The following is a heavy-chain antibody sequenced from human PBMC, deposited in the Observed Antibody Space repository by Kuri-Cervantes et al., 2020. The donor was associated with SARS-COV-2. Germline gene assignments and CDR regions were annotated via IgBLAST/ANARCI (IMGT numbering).Heavy chain of an antibody. CDR2: ISYDGSNK. Sequence: GESLKISCAASGFTFSSYGMHWVRQAPGKGLEWVAVISYDGSNKYYADSVKGRFTISRDNSKNTLYLQMNSLRAEDTAVYYCARDRCPQLVFGYYYGMDVWGQGTTVTVSS. CDR1: GFTFSSYG. V-gene: IGHV3-30*03. J-gene: IGHJ6*02. D-gene: IGHD6-6*01. CDR3: ARDRCPQLVFGYYYGMDV.